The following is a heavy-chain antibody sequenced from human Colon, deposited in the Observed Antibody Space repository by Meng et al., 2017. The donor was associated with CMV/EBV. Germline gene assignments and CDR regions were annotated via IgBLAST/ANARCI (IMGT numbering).Heavy chain of an antibody. CDR3: AASSGWWRIDY. D-gene: IGHD6-19*01. CDR1: GVSVRSGFW. J-gene: IGHJ4*01. CDR2: MSQSGNS. V-gene: IGHV4-4*02. Sequence: QVQLQESGPRLVTPSGTLSLTCAVSGVSVRSGFWWTWVRQAPGKGLEWIGEMSQSGNSNYNPSLKSRLTISIDKSKNQFSLNLTSATAADTALYFCAASSGWWRIDYWGHGTLVTVSS.